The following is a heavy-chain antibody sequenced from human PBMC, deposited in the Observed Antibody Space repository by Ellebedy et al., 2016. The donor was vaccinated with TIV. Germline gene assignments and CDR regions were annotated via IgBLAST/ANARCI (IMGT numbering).Heavy chain of an antibody. CDR3: TRRNYDSNYYYYDY. Sequence: GESLKISCAASGFTFSGAAMHWVRQASGTGPEWVGRIMSTANNYATAYAASVRGRFTLSRDDSKNTVYLQMISLRTEDTAVYYCTRRNYDSNYYYYDYWGQGALVTVSS. V-gene: IGHV3-73*01. D-gene: IGHD3-22*01. J-gene: IGHJ4*02. CDR1: GFTFSGAA. CDR2: IMSTANNYAT.